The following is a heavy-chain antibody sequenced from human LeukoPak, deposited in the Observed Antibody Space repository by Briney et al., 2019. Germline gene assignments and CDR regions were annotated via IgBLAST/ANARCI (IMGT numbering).Heavy chain of an antibody. CDR3: ASAAVAGNANY. CDR2: IIPILGIA. CDR1: GGTFSSYA. D-gene: IGHD6-19*01. V-gene: IGHV1-69*04. Sequence: SVKVSCKASGGTFSSYAISWVRQAPGQGLEWMGRIIPILGIANYAQKFQGRVTITADRSTSTAYMELSSLRSEDTAVYYCASAAVAGNANYWGQGTLVTVSS. J-gene: IGHJ4*02.